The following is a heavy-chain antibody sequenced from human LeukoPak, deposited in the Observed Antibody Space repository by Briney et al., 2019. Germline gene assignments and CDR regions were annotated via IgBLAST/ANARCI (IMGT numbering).Heavy chain of an antibody. CDR1: GFTFSSYA. Sequence: GRSLRLSCAASGFTFSSYAMHWVRQAPGKGLEWVAVISYDGSNKYYADSVKGRFTISRDNSKNTLYLQMNSLRAEDTAVYYCARVGIAVAGSFDYWGQGTLVTVSP. D-gene: IGHD6-19*01. CDR3: ARVGIAVAGSFDY. V-gene: IGHV3-30*04. CDR2: ISYDGSNK. J-gene: IGHJ4*02.